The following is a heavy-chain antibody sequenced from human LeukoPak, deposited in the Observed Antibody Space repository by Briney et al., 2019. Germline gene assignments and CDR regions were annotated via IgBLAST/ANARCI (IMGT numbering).Heavy chain of an antibody. Sequence: PGGSLRLSCAASRFTFSIYAMNWVRQAPGKGLEWVSGISGSGVSTYYADSVKGRFTISRDNSKNTLYLQMNSLRAEDTAVYYCAKESSGYYRPNDYWGQGTLVTVSS. CDR3: AKESSGYYRPNDY. J-gene: IGHJ4*02. CDR2: ISGSGVST. V-gene: IGHV3-23*01. D-gene: IGHD3-22*01. CDR1: RFTFSIYA.